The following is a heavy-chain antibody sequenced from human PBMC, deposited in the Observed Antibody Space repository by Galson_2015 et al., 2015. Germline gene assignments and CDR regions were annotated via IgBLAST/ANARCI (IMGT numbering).Heavy chain of an antibody. CDR2: IYYSGST. V-gene: IGHV4-31*03. J-gene: IGHJ4*02. Sequence: TLSLTCTVSGGSISSGGYYWSWIRQHPGKGLEWIGYIYYSGSTYYNPSLKSRVTISVDTSKNQFSLKLSSVTAADTAVYYCAGGIAAAGTEGSLDYWGQGTLVTVSS. D-gene: IGHD6-13*01. CDR3: AGGIAAAGTEGSLDY. CDR1: GGSISSGGYY.